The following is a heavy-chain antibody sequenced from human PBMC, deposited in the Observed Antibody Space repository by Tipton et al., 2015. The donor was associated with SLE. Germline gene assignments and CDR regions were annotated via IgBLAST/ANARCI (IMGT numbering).Heavy chain of an antibody. CDR1: GFTFSSYG. J-gene: IGHJ4*02. Sequence: SLRLSCAASGFTFSSYGMHWVRQAPGKGLEWVAVISYDGSNKYYTDSVKGRFTISRENAKNSLYLQMNSLRAGDTAVYYCARGNDFWSGSFDYWGQGTLVTVSS. CDR2: ISYDGSNK. D-gene: IGHD3-3*01. CDR3: ARGNDFWSGSFDY. V-gene: IGHV3-30*12.